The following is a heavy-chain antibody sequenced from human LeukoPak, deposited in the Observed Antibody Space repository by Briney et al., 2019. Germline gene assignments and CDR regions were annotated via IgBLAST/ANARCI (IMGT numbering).Heavy chain of an antibody. V-gene: IGHV3-30*02. D-gene: IGHD6-6*01. Sequence: GGSLGLSCAASGFTFSSYGMHWVRQAPGKGLEWVAFIRYDGSNKYYADSVKGRFTISRDNSKNTLYLQMNSLRAEDTAVYYCAKVKYSSSSGFDYWGQGTLVTVSS. J-gene: IGHJ4*02. CDR3: AKVKYSSSSGFDY. CDR1: GFTFSSYG. CDR2: IRYDGSNK.